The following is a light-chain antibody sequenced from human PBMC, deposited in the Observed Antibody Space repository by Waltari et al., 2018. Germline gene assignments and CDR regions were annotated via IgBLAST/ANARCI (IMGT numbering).Light chain of an antibody. CDR3: QQYNSYPYT. J-gene: IGKJ2*01. Sequence: DIQMTQSPSTLSASVGDRVTITCRASQSISSWLAWYQQKPGKAPKLLIYKASSLESGVPSRCSGSGSGTEFTLTSSSLQPDDLATYYCQQYNSYPYTFGQGTKLEIK. CDR2: KAS. CDR1: QSISSW. V-gene: IGKV1-5*03.